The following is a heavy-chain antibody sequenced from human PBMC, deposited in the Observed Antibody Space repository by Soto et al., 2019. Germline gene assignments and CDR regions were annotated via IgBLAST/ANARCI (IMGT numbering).Heavy chain of an antibody. Sequence: GGSLRLSCAASGFTFSSYSMNWVRQAPGKGLEWVSALSGSGGSTHYADSVKGRFTISRDNSKNTLYLQVNSLRAEDTAVYFCARDRVGLLWFGESYGMDVWGQGTTVTVSS. V-gene: IGHV3-23*01. D-gene: IGHD3-10*01. CDR2: LSGSGGST. CDR1: GFTFSSYS. CDR3: ARDRVGLLWFGESYGMDV. J-gene: IGHJ6*02.